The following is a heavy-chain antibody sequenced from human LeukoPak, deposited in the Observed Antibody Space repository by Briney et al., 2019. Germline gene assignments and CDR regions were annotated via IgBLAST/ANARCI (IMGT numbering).Heavy chain of an antibody. CDR3: ARWRVGAKSKDYFDY. V-gene: IGHV5-51*01. D-gene: IGHD1-26*01. J-gene: IGHJ4*02. CDR2: IYPGDSDT. CDR1: GYSFTSYW. Sequence: GESLKISCKGSGYSFTSYWIGWVRQMPGKGLEWMGIIYPGDSDTRYSPSFQGQVTISADKSISTAYLQWSSLKATDTAMYYCARWRVGAKSKDYFDYWGQGTLVTVSS.